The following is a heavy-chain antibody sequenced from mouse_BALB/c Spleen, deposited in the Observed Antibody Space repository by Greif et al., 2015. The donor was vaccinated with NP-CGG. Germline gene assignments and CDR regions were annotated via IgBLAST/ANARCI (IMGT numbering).Heavy chain of an antibody. CDR1: GYTFSSYW. Sequence: VKLMESGAELMKPGASVKISCKATGYTFSSYWIEWVKQRPGHGLEWIGEILPGSGSTNYNEKFKGKATFTADTSSNTAYMQRISLTSEDSAVYYCARGGYYDPAWFAYWGQGTLVTVSA. J-gene: IGHJ3*01. D-gene: IGHD2-4*01. CDR2: ILPGSGST. CDR3: ARGGYYDPAWFAY. V-gene: IGHV1-9*01.